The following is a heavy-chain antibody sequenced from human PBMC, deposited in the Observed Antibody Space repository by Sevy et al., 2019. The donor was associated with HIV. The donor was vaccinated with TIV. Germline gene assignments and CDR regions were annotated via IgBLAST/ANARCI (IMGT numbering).Heavy chain of an antibody. J-gene: IGHJ4*02. CDR2: FDPEDDDT. CDR3: ATAKDYYENSGDPFDY. V-gene: IGHV1-24*01. CDR1: GYTLSRLS. D-gene: IGHD3-22*01. Sequence: ASVKVSCKVSGYTLSRLSMHWVRQGPGKGLEWMGRFDPEDDDTIYAQKFQGRVTMTDDTSTGTAYMELSSLRFEDTAVYYCATAKDYYENSGDPFDYWGQGTLVTVSS.